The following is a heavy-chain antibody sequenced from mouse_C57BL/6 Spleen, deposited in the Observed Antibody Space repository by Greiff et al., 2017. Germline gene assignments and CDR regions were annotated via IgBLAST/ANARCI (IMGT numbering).Heavy chain of an antibody. V-gene: IGHV1-61*01. Sequence: QVQLQQPGAELVRPGSSVKLSCKASGYTFTSSWMDWVKQRPGQGLEWIGNIYPSDSETHYNQKFKDKATLTVDKSSSTAYMQLSSLTSEDSAVXYCARRDGSSLWYFDVWGTGATVTVSS. D-gene: IGHD1-1*01. J-gene: IGHJ1*03. CDR2: IYPSDSET. CDR1: GYTFTSSW. CDR3: ARRDGSSLWYFDV.